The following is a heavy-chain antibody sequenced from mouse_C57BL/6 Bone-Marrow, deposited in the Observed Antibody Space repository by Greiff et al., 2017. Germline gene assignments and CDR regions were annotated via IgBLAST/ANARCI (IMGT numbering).Heavy chain of an antibody. D-gene: IGHD1-1*01. Sequence: QVQLQQPGAELVRPGTSVKLSCKASGYTFTSYWMHWVKQRPGQGLEWIGVIDPSDSYTNYNQKFKGKATLTVDTSSSTAYMQLSSLTSEDSAVYYCARGTTVVATRAKGYWGQGTSVTVS. CDR3: ARGTTVVATRAKGY. CDR1: GYTFTSYW. CDR2: IDPSDSYT. V-gene: IGHV1-59*01. J-gene: IGHJ4*01.